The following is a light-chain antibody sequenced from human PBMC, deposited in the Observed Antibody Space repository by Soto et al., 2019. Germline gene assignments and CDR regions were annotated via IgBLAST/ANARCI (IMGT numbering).Light chain of an antibody. CDR1: QSVSSSY. CDR3: QQYGSSPWT. Sequence: EIGLTQSPGTLSLSPGERATLSCRASQSVSSSYLAWYQQKPGQAPRLLIYGASSRATGIPDGFSGSGSGTDLTLTISRLEPEDFAVYYCQQYGSSPWTFGQGTKVEIK. V-gene: IGKV3-20*01. J-gene: IGKJ1*01. CDR2: GAS.